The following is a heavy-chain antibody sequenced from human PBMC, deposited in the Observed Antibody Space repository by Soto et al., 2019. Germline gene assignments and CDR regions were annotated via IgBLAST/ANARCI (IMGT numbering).Heavy chain of an antibody. V-gene: IGHV3-9*01. J-gene: IGHJ4*02. CDR3: ANLPLYGSGFDC. Sequence: EAQLVESGGGLMQPGRSLRLSCVASGFTFDDYAIHWVRQAPGKGLEWVSGISWNGAATGYADSVKGRFTISRDNAKNSLYLQMSSLRTEDPAIYYCANLPLYGSGFDCWGQGTLVTVSS. CDR1: GFTFDDYA. D-gene: IGHD3-10*01. CDR2: ISWNGAAT.